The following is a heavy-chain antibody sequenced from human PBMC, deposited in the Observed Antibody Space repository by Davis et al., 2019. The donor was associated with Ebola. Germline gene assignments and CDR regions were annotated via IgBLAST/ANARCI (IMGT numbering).Heavy chain of an antibody. V-gene: IGHV6-1*01. Sequence: PSETLSLTCAISGDSVSSKSAAWNWIRQSPSRGLEWLGRTYCRSKWNNDYAVSVKSRITVNPDTSMNQFSLHLNSVTPEDTAVYYCARLSSGRDDPGDSWGQGTLVTVSS. D-gene: IGHD6-19*01. CDR3: ARLSSGRDDPGDS. CDR2: TYCRSKWNN. CDR1: GDSVSSKSAA. J-gene: IGHJ4*02.